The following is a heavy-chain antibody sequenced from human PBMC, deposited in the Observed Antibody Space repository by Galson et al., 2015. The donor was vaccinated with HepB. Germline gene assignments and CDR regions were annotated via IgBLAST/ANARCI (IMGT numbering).Heavy chain of an antibody. D-gene: IGHD2-8*01. CDR2: IDPSDSYT. CDR3: ARLGMVRGGYYYYGMDV. V-gene: IGHV5-10-1*01. J-gene: IGHJ6*02. Sequence: QSGAEVKKPGESLRISCKGSGYSFPSYWISWVRQMPGKGLEWMGRIDPSDSYTNYSPSFQGHVTISADKSISTAYLQWSSLKASDTAMYYCARLGMVRGGYYYYGMDVWGQGTTVTVSS. CDR1: GYSFPSYW.